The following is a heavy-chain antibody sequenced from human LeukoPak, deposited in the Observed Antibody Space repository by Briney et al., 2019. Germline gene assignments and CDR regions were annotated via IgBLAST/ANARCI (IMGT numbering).Heavy chain of an antibody. Sequence: ASVKVSFKASGYSFTAFYIHWVRQAPGQGLEWMGWIHPRSGDTRYAQKFQGRVTMARDTSISTVYMDLSSLGSDDTAVYYWARDGEYGTGSYYRGSFDYWGQGILVTVSS. D-gene: IGHD3-10*01. CDR2: IHPRSGDT. CDR3: ARDGEYGTGSYYRGSFDY. CDR1: GYSFTAFY. J-gene: IGHJ4*02. V-gene: IGHV1-2*02.